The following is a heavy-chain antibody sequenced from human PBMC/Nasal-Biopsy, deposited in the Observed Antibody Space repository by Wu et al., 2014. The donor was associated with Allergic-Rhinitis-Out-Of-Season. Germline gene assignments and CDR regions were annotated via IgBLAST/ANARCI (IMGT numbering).Heavy chain of an antibody. CDR3: ARAPVGYSRGSGVLFDH. Sequence: TLSLTCAVSGDSITTNNWWSWVRQPPGKGLEWIGEMSQTGTRNYSPSLKSRVTIALDKSKNQFSLKLTSMTAADTAMYYCARAPVGYSRGSGVLFDHWGPGSFGHRLL. CDR1: GDSITTNNW. CDR2: MSQTGTR. J-gene: IGHJ4*02. D-gene: IGHD6-25*01. V-gene: IGHV4-4*02.